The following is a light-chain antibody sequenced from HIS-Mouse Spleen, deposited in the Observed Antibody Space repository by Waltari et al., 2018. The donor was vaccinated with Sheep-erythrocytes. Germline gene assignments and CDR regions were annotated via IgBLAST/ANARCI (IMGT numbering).Light chain of an antibody. J-gene: IGLJ2*01. V-gene: IGLV2-8*01. CDR2: EVS. CDR3: SSYAGSNRGV. CDR1: SSSVAGYNY. Sequence: LTQPPSVSGSPGQSVTIPCTGTSSSVAGYNYVSWYQQHPGKAPKLMIYEVSKRPSGVPDRFSGSKSGNTASLTVSGLQAEDEADYYCSSYAGSNRGVFGGGTKLTVL.